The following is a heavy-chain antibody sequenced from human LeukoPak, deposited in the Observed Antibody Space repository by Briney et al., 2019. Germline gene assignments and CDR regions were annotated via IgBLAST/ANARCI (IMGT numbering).Heavy chain of an antibody. V-gene: IGHV3-23*01. CDR1: GYTFSSYA. D-gene: IGHD1-26*01. J-gene: IGHJ4*02. Sequence: GGSLRLSCAASGYTFSSYAMSWVRQAPGKGLEWVSAISGSGGRTYYADSVKGRFTISRDNSKYTLYLQMNSLRAGDTAVYYCVKDQEYNSGSYFYWGQGTLVTVSS. CDR2: ISGSGGRT. CDR3: VKDQEYNSGSYFY.